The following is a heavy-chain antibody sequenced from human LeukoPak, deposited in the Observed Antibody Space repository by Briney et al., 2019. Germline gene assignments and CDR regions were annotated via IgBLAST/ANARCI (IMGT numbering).Heavy chain of an antibody. CDR3: ARDSVTMVRGVIAYYYYYMDV. D-gene: IGHD3-10*01. Sequence: ASVKVSCKASGYTFTSYGISWVRQAPGQGLEWMGWIITYNGNTNYAQKLQGRVTMTTDTSTSTAYMELRSLRSDDTAVYYCARDSVTMVRGVIAYYYYYMDVWGKGTTVTISS. CDR1: GYTFTSYG. J-gene: IGHJ6*03. CDR2: IITYNGNT. V-gene: IGHV1-18*01.